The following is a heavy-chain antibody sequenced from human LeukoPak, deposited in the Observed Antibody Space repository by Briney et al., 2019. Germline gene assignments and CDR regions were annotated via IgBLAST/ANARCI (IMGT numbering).Heavy chain of an antibody. D-gene: IGHD5-12*01. Sequence: PSETLSLTCTVSGGSISDSYWSWIRQPPGKGLEWIGKIHDSGITNYNPSLKGRVTFSVDTSKKQFSLNLNSVTAADTAVYYCARGGYMSNWFEHWGQGTPVTVSS. V-gene: IGHV4-59*01. CDR3: ARGGYMSNWFEH. J-gene: IGHJ5*02. CDR1: GGSISDSY. CDR2: IHDSGIT.